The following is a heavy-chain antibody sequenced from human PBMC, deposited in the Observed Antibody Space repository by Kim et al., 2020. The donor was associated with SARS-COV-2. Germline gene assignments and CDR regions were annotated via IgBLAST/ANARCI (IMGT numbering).Heavy chain of an antibody. J-gene: IGHJ4*02. D-gene: IGHD6-19*01. CDR2: ISSRSTYI. V-gene: IGHV3-21*01. CDR3: GTSNHYSSGWSLPDC. CDR1: GFTFRSYN. Sequence: GGSLRLSCAASGFTFRSYNMNWVRQSPGKGLEWVSYISSRSTYIYYAGSVQGRFSVSRDNAENSLYLQMNSLRAEDTAVYYCGTSNHYSSGWSLPDCWGQGTLVTVSS.